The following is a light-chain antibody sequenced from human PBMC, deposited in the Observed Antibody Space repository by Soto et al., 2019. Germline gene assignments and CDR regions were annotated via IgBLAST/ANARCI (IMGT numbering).Light chain of an antibody. CDR2: EVS. V-gene: IGLV2-14*01. CDR1: SNDVGGYNY. CDR3: SSYTGSNIRYV. J-gene: IGLJ1*01. Sequence: QSALTQPASVSGSRGQSMTISCTGTSNDVGGYNYVSWYQHHPGKAPKLMIYEVSDRPSGVSNRFSGSKSGNTASLTISGLQAEDEADYYCSSYTGSNIRYVFGTGTKVTVL.